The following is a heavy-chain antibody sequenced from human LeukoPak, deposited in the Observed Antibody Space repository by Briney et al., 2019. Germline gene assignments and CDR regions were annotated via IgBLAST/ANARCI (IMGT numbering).Heavy chain of an antibody. D-gene: IGHD2-2*01. CDR3: ARGLAVVPATVPSYYYYMDV. V-gene: IGHV4-34*01. J-gene: IGHJ6*03. Sequence: SETLSLTCAVYGGSFSGYYWSWIRQPPGKWLEWIGEINHSGSTNYNPSLKSRVTISVDTSKNQFSLKLSSVIAAYTAVYYCARGLAVVPATVPSYYYYMDVWGKGTTVTVSS. CDR1: GGSFSGYY. CDR2: INHSGST.